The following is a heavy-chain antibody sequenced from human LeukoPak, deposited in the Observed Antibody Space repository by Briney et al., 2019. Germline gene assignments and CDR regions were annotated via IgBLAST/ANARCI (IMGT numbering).Heavy chain of an antibody. J-gene: IGHJ4*02. CDR2: IYYSGST. CDR1: GGSISSYY. V-gene: IGHV4-59*01. Sequence: PSETLSLTCTVSGGSISSYYWSWIRQPPGKGLEWIGYIYYSGSTNYNPSLKSRVTISVDTSKNQFSLKLSSVTAADTAVYYCARLRPGIAVATFDYWGQVTLVTVSS. CDR3: ARLRPGIAVATFDY. D-gene: IGHD6-19*01.